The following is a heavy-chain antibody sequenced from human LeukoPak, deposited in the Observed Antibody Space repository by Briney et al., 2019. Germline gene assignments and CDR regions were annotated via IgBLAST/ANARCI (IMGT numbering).Heavy chain of an antibody. CDR1: GYTCTGYY. J-gene: IGHJ4*02. V-gene: IGHV1-2*02. CDR3: PRFSPYGDPYDY. Sequence: GASVKVSCKASGYTCTGYYMHWVRQAPGQGLEWMGWINPNSGGTNYAQKFQGRVTMTRDTSISTAYMELSRLRSDDTAVYYCPRFSPYGDPYDYWGQGTLVTVSS. CDR2: INPNSGGT. D-gene: IGHD4-17*01.